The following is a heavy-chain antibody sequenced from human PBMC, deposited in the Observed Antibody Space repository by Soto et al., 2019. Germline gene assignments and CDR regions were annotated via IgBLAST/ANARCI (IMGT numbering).Heavy chain of an antibody. J-gene: IGHJ4*02. Sequence: PGGSVRLTCAASGFTIGGSAMHWVRQASGKGLEWVGRIRSKANSYATAYAASVKGKFTISRDDSKNTAYLQMNSLKSEDTAVYYCTRPLGYYDSSGYSDYWGQGTLVTVSS. CDR1: GFTIGGSA. V-gene: IGHV3-73*01. CDR3: TRPLGYYDSSGYSDY. D-gene: IGHD3-22*01. CDR2: IRSKANSYAT.